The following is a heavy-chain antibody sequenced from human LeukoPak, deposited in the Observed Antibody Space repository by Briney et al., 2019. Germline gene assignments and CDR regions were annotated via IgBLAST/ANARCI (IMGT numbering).Heavy chain of an antibody. V-gene: IGHV1-69*04. D-gene: IGHD5-24*01. Sequence: GASVKVFCKASGGTFSSYAISWVRQAPGQGLEWMGRIIPIFGIANYAQKFQGRVTVTADKSTSTAYMELSSLRSEDTAVYYCARTRRDGYSPFDYWGQGTLVTVSS. CDR1: GGTFSSYA. J-gene: IGHJ4*02. CDR2: IIPIFGIA. CDR3: ARTRRDGYSPFDY.